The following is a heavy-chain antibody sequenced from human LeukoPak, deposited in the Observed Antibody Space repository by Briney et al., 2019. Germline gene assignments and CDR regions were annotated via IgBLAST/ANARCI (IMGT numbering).Heavy chain of an antibody. CDR2: ISYDGINK. CDR3: ARSPTYYYMDV. J-gene: IGHJ6*03. V-gene: IGHV3-30-3*01. CDR1: GFTFSNNF. Sequence: GGSLRLSCEASGFTFSNNFIHWVRQAPGKGLEWLAVISYDGINKYYADSVKGRFTISRDQSKTTVDLQMDSLGGADTAVYYCARSPTYYYMDVWGKGTTVTVSS.